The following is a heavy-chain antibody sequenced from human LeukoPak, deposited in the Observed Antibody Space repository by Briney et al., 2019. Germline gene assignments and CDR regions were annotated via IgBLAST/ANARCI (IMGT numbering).Heavy chain of an antibody. CDR3: ARRLVGVRTFDY. Sequence: GSLRLSCAASGFTVSSNYMSWVRQPPGKGLEWIGEINHSGSTNYNPSLKSRATISVDTSKNQFSLKLSSVTAADTAVYYCARRLVGVRTFDYWGQGTLVTVSS. CDR1: GFTVSSNY. CDR2: INHSGST. J-gene: IGHJ4*02. D-gene: IGHD3-10*01. V-gene: IGHV4-34*01.